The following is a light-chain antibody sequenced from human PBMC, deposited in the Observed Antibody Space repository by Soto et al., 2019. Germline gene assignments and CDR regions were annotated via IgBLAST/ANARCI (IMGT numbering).Light chain of an antibody. CDR1: SSDVGYYNL. Sequence: QSALTQPASVSGSPGQSITISCTGTSSDVGYYNLVSWYQQHPGKAPKLMIYEGRKRPSGVSNRFSGSKSGNTASLTISGLQADEEADYYCCSYAGSNVLFGGGTKLTVL. V-gene: IGLV2-23*01. CDR2: EGR. CDR3: CSYAGSNVL. J-gene: IGLJ2*01.